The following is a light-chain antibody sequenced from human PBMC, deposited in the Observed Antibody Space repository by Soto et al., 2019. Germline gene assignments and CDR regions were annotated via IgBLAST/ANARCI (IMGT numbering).Light chain of an antibody. V-gene: IGLV2-14*01. Sequence: QSALTQPASVSGSPGQSITISCTGTSSDVGHYDYVSWYQQHPGTVPQLIISEVTTRPSGVSDLFSGSKSGNTASLTISRLRAEDEANYYCSSYTSADTQVFGGGTQLTVL. CDR3: SSYTSADTQV. CDR2: EVT. CDR1: SSDVGHYDY. J-gene: IGLJ3*02.